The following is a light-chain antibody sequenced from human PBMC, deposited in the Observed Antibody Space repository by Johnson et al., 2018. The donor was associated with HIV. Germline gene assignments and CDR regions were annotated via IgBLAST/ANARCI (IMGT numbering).Light chain of an antibody. CDR2: ENT. J-gene: IGLJ1*01. V-gene: IGLV1-51*02. CDR1: SSNIGDNY. CDR3: GTWDRSLSAGGV. Sequence: QSVLTQPPSVYAAPGQKVTISCSGSSSNIGDNYVYWYQQLPGTAPKLLIYENTKRPSGIPDRFSGSKSGTSATLGITGLQTGDEGDYYCGTWDRSLSAGGVFGTGTKVTVL.